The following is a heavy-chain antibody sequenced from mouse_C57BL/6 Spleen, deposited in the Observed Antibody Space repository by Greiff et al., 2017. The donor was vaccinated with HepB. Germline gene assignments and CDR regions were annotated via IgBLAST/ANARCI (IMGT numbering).Heavy chain of an antibody. Sequence: VQLQQPGAELVRPGTSVKLSCKASGYTFTSYWMHWVKQRPGQGLEWIGVIDPSDSYTNYNQKFKGKATLTVDTSSSTAYMQLSSLTSEDSAVYYCAGHYYGSSYLAWFAYWGQGTLVTVSA. V-gene: IGHV1-59*01. CDR1: GYTFTSYW. CDR2: IDPSDSYT. D-gene: IGHD1-1*01. CDR3: AGHYYGSSYLAWFAY. J-gene: IGHJ3*01.